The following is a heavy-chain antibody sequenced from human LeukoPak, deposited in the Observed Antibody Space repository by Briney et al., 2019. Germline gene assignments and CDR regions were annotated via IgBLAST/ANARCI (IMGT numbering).Heavy chain of an antibody. Sequence: SETLSLTCTVSSYSISSHYYWGWIRQPPGKGLEWIGSAYHSGSTYYNPSLKSRVTISVDTSKNQFSLKLSSVTAADTAVYYCASFSYCSGGSCYTAFDIWGQGTMVTVSS. J-gene: IGHJ3*02. V-gene: IGHV4-38-2*02. CDR2: AYHSGST. D-gene: IGHD2-15*01. CDR1: SYSISSHYY. CDR3: ASFSYCSGGSCYTAFDI.